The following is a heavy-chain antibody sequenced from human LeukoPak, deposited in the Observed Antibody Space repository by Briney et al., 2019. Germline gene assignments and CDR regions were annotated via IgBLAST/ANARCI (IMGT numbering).Heavy chain of an antibody. V-gene: IGHV1-69*04. Sequence: ASVKVSCKASGGTFSSYAISWVRQAPGQGLEWMGRIIPILGIANYAQKFQGGVTITADKSTSTAYMELSSLRSEDTAVYYCARGDPGLERLEYFDYWGQGTLVTVSS. CDR2: IIPILGIA. CDR1: GGTFSSYA. CDR3: ARGDPGLERLEYFDY. J-gene: IGHJ4*02. D-gene: IGHD1-1*01.